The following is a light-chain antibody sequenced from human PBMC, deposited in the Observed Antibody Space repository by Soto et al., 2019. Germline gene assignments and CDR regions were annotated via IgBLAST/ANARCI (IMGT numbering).Light chain of an antibody. CDR1: QSVGSY. V-gene: IGKV3-11*01. CDR2: DAS. J-gene: IGKJ3*01. CDR3: QQRDNWPFT. Sequence: EIVLTQSPATLSLSPGERATLSCRASQSVGSYLAWFQQRPGQAPRLVIHDASKRATGIPARFSGSGSGTDFSLTIGGLEPEDFAVYYCQQRDNWPFTFGPGTTVDIK.